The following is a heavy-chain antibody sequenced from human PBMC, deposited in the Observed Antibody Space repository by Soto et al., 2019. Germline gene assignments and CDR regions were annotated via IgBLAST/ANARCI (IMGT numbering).Heavy chain of an antibody. CDR2: IYSGGST. V-gene: IGHV3-53*01. Sequence: EVQLVESGGGLIQPGGSLRLSCAASGFTVSSNYMSWVRQAPGKGLEWVSVIYSGGSTYYADSVKGRCTISRDNSKNTLYLKMNSLRAEDTAVYYCASPSRIAYYYYGMDVWGQGTTVTVSS. J-gene: IGHJ6*02. CDR1: GFTVSSNY. CDR3: ASPSRIAYYYYGMDV. D-gene: IGHD6-13*01.